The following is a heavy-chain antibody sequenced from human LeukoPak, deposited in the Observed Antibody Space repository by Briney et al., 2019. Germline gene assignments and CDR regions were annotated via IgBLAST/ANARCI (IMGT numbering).Heavy chain of an antibody. J-gene: IGHJ5*02. CDR3: ISDLCGRDDQ. D-gene: IGHD1-1*01. V-gene: IGHV3-23*01. CDR1: GFTLPGHT. CDR2: IGGRDDKT. Sequence: GGSLRLSCAASGFTLPGHTMTWLRQAPRKGLEWVSIIGGRDDKTYYADSVKGRFTISRDNAKDTLYLQMSSLRDEDTAVYYCISDLCGRDDQWGRGTLVTVSS.